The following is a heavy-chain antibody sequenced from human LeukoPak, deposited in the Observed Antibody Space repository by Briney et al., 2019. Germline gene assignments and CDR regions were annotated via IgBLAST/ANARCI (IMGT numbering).Heavy chain of an antibody. CDR3: ARNVGGYCGSSSCYSFDV. Sequence: SETLSLTCAVSGYSISRGYYWGWIRPPPGKGLEWIGMIWHSGSTYYNPSLKSRVTISVDTSKNQFSLKLSSLTAADTAVYYCARNVGGYCGSSSCYSFDVWGQGTMVTVSS. CDR2: IWHSGST. J-gene: IGHJ3*01. D-gene: IGHD2-2*02. V-gene: IGHV4-38-2*01. CDR1: GYSISRGYY.